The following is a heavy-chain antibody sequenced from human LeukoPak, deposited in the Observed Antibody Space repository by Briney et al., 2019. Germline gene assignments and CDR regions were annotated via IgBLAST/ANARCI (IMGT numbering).Heavy chain of an antibody. D-gene: IGHD2-2*02. V-gene: IGHV4-4*07. J-gene: IGHJ5*02. CDR3: ARGGDIVVVPAAILGNWFDP. CDR1: GGSTSSYY. Sequence: SETLSLTCTVSGGSTSSYYWSWIRQPAGKGLEWIGRIYTSGSTNYNPSLKSRVTISVDTSKNQFSLKLSSVTAADTAVYYCARGGDIVVVPAAILGNWFDPWGQGTLVTVSS. CDR2: IYTSGST.